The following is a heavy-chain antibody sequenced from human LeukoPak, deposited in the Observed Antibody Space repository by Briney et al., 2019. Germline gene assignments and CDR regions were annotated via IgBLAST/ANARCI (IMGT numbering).Heavy chain of an antibody. CDR1: GGSISSSSYY. V-gene: IGHV4-39*01. CDR2: IYYSGST. CDR3: ASSTASTGYCSSTSCYLEWGY. J-gene: IGHJ4*02. Sequence: SETLSLTCTVSGGSISSSSYYWGWIRQPPGKGLEWIGSIYYSGSTYYNPSLKSRVTISVDTSKNQFSLKLSSVTAADTAVYYCASSTASTGYCSSTSCYLEWGYWGQGTPVTVSS. D-gene: IGHD2-2*01.